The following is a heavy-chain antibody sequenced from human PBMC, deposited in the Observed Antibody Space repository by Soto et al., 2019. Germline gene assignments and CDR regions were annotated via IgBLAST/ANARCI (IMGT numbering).Heavy chain of an antibody. CDR1: GFTFSSYA. CDR3: AKVWSGIMIVVDPSTFDP. CDR2: ISGSGGST. V-gene: IGHV3-23*01. Sequence: PGGSLRLSCAASGFTFSSYAMSWVRQAPGKGLEWVSAISGSGGSTYYADSVKGRFTISRDNSKNTLYLQMNSLRAEDTAVYYCAKVWSGIMIVVDPSTFDPWGQGTLVTVSS. J-gene: IGHJ5*02. D-gene: IGHD3-22*01.